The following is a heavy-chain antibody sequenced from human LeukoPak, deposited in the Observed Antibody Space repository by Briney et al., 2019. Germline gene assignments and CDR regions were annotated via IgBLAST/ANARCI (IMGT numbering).Heavy chain of an antibody. V-gene: IGHV4-59*01. CDR1: RGSISSYY. CDR3: ARDSGRHGVDY. Sequence: PSETLSLTRPVSRGSISSYYWSWIRPPPGKGPEWIGYIYYSGSTNYNPPLKSRVTISVDTSKNQFSLKLSSVTAADTAVYYCARDSGRHGVDYWGQGTLVTVSS. CDR2: IYYSGST. J-gene: IGHJ4*02. D-gene: IGHD6-19*01.